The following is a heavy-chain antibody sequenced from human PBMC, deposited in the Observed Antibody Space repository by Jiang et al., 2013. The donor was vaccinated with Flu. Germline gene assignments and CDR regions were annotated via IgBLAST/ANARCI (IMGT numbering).Heavy chain of an antibody. CDR3: AKKGNQKDEWWYRRGYFDY. CDR1: GFTFSSYA. D-gene: IGHD2-15*01. Sequence: VQLLESGGGLVQPGGSLRLSCAASGFTFSSYAMSWVRQAPGKGLEWVSAISGSGGSTYYADSVKGRFTISRDNSKNTLYLQMNSLRAEDTAVYYCAKKGNQKDEWWYRRGYFDYWGQGTLVTVSS. J-gene: IGHJ4*02. CDR2: ISGSGGST. V-gene: IGHV3-23*01.